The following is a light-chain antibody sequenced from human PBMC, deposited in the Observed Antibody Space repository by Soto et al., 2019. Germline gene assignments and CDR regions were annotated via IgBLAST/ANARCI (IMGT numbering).Light chain of an antibody. CDR1: SSDVGSYNL. CDR3: CSYAGSSTLAV. Sequence: QSALTQPASVSGSPGQSITISCTGTSSDVGSYNLVSWYQQHPTKAPKLMIYEVKKRPSGVSNRFSGSKSDNTASLTISGLQDEEESDYFCCSYAGSSTLAVFGGGIQLPVL. J-gene: IGLJ7*01. V-gene: IGLV2-23*02. CDR2: EVK.